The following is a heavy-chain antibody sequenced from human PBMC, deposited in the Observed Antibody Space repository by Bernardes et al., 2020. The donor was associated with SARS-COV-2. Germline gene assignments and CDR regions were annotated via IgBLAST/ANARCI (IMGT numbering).Heavy chain of an antibody. CDR2: ISSSGSPI. Sequence: GGSLRLSCAASGFTFSIYEMNWVRQAPGKGLEWVSYISSSGSPIKYADSVKGRFTISRDNAKNSLYLQMNSLRAEDTAVYYCAGGSYRQTGTYAMGVWGQGTTVTVSS. J-gene: IGHJ6*02. V-gene: IGHV3-48*03. CDR3: AGGSYRQTGTYAMGV. D-gene: IGHD3-16*02. CDR1: GFTFSIYE.